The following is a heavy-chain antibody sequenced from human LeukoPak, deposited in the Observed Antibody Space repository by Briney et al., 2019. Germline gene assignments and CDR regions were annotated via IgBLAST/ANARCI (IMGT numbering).Heavy chain of an antibody. CDR1: GFTFSSYA. CDR2: ISYDGSNK. Sequence: PGRSLRLSCAASGFTFSSYAMHWVRQAPGKGLEWVAVISYDGSNKYYADSVKGRFTISRDNSKNTLFLQMNSLRAEDTAVYYCAKGGAVPGRDYWGQGTLVAVSS. D-gene: IGHD6-19*01. CDR3: AKGGAVPGRDY. J-gene: IGHJ4*02. V-gene: IGHV3-30*04.